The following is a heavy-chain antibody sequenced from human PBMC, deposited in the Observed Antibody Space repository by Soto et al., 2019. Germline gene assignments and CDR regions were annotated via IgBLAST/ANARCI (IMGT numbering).Heavy chain of an antibody. CDR3: ARDIVVVPAAIHYYYGMDV. Sequence: RASVKVSCKASGYTFTGYYMHWVRQAPGQGLEWMGWINPNSGGTNYAQKFQGRVTMTRDTSISTAYMELSRLRSDDTAVYYCARDIVVVPAAIHYYYGMDVWGQGTTVTVSS. CDR1: GYTFTGYY. J-gene: IGHJ6*02. D-gene: IGHD2-2*02. V-gene: IGHV1-2*02. CDR2: INPNSGGT.